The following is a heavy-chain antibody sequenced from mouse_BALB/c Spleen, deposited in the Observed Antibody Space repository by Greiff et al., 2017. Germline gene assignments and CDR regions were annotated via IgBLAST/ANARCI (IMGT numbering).Heavy chain of an antibody. J-gene: IGHJ1*01. CDR2: ISSGSSTI. V-gene: IGHV5-17*02. CDR3: ARHGYDDWYFDV. D-gene: IGHD2-2*01. Sequence: EVQRVESGGGLVQPGGSRKLSCAASGFTFSSFGMHWVRQAPEKGLEWVAYISSGSSTIYYADTVKGRFTISRDNPKNTLFLQMTSLRSEDTAMYYCARHGYDDWYFDVWGAGTTVTVSS. CDR1: GFTFSSFG.